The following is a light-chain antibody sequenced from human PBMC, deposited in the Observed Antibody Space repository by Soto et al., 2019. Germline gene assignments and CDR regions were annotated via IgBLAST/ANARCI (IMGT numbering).Light chain of an antibody. V-gene: IGLV2-8*01. Sequence: QSALTQPPSASGSPGQSVTISCTGTSNDVGAYDYVSWYQQHPGKAPKVMIYEVTKRPSGVPDRFSGSKSGNTASLTVSGLQAEDEADYYCSSHGGSSNNHILFGGGTKLTVL. CDR3: SSHGGSSNNHIL. CDR2: EVT. J-gene: IGLJ2*01. CDR1: SNDVGAYDY.